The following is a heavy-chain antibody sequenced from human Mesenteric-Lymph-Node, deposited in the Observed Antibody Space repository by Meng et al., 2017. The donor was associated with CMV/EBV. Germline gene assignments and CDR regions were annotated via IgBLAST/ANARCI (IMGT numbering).Heavy chain of an antibody. CDR3: ARELMAGTADFDY. CDR1: GFTFSSYW. Sequence: GGSLRLSCAASGFTFSSYWMNWVRQAPGKGLEWVAYISSSGGTIYYADSVKGRFTISRDNAKKSLYLQMNSLRAEDTAVYYCARELMAGTADFDYWGQGTLVTVSS. V-gene: IGHV3-48*04. J-gene: IGHJ4*02. D-gene: IGHD6-19*01. CDR2: ISSSGGTI.